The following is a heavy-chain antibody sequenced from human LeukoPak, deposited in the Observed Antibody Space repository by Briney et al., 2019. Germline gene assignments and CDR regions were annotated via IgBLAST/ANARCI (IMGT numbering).Heavy chain of an antibody. CDR2: IYSGGST. V-gene: IGHV3-53*01. CDR3: ARAPGDYDSSGYYYSRYYYYGMDV. J-gene: IGHJ6*02. D-gene: IGHD3-22*01. CDR1: GFTVSSNY. Sequence: GGSLRLSCAASGFTVSSNYMSWVRQAPGKGLEWVSVIYSGGSTYYADSVKGRFTISRDNSKNTLYLQMNSPRAEDTAVYYCARAPGDYDSSGYYYSRYYYYGMDVWGQGTTVTVSS.